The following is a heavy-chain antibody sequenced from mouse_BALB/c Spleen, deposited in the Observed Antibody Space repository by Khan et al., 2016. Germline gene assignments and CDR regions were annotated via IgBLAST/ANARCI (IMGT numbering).Heavy chain of an antibody. CDR3: VRRPMDY. V-gene: IGHV10-1*02. J-gene: IGHJ4*01. Sequence: EVQLVESGGGLVQPKGSLKLSCAASGFTFNTYAMNWVRQAPGKGLEWVARIRSKSNNYATYYADSVKDRFTISRDDSQSMLYLQMNNLKTEDTAMYYCVRRPMDYWGQGTSVTVSS. CDR2: IRSKSNNYAT. CDR1: GFTFNTYA.